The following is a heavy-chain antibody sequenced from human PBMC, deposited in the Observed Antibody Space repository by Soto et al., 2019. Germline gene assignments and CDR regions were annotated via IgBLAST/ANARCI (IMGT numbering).Heavy chain of an antibody. V-gene: IGHV1-69*12. CDR3: ARGHEFGGNSDALDV. D-gene: IGHD2-15*01. J-gene: IGHJ3*01. CDR1: GGSFRREA. Sequence: QVQLVQSGAEVKKPGSSVKVSCKASGGSFRREAINWVRQAPGQGPEWMGGILPVFGTADYAQKFQGRVTLTADVSTTTAYMELSSLRFEDMALYYCARGHEFGGNSDALDVWGQWTMVILSS. CDR2: ILPVFGTA.